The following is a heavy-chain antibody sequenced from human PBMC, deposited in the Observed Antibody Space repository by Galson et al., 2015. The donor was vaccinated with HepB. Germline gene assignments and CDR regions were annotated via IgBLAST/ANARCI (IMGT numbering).Heavy chain of an antibody. J-gene: IGHJ3*02. Sequence: SLRLSCAASGFTFDDYAMHWVRQAPGKGLEWVSGISWNSGSIGYADSVKGRFTISRDNAKNSLYLQMNSLRAEDTALYYCAKDIGDQLLLDAFDIWGQGTMVTVSS. CDR1: GFTFDDYA. V-gene: IGHV3-9*01. D-gene: IGHD2-2*01. CDR2: ISWNSGSI. CDR3: AKDIGDQLLLDAFDI.